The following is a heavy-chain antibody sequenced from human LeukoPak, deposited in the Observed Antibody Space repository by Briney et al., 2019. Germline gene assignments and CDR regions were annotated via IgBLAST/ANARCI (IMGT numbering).Heavy chain of an antibody. Sequence: ASVKVSCKASGGTFSSYAISWVPQAPGQGLEWMGGIIPIFGTANYAQKFQGRVTITADESTSTAYMELSSLRSEDTAVYYCARDGCSSTSCYPGWFDPWGQGTLVTVSS. D-gene: IGHD2-2*01. V-gene: IGHV1-69*13. CDR3: ARDGCSSTSCYPGWFDP. J-gene: IGHJ5*02. CDR1: GGTFSSYA. CDR2: IIPIFGTA.